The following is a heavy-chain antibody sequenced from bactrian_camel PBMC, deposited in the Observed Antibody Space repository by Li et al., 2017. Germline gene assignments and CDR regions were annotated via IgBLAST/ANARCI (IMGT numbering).Heavy chain of an antibody. CDR3: AAGSLRFCALARHLYNY. Sequence: VQLVESGGGSVQVGGSLRLSCRASGDTVGKIYMAWFRQAPGKEREGVAAIDRAGSPTYTYSVMGRFTISRDNAKNTPYLQMDSLKPEDTAMYYCAAGSLRFCALARHLYNYLGQGTQVTVS. V-gene: IGHV3S53*01. CDR2: IDRAGSP. CDR1: GDTVGKIY. D-gene: IGHD1*01. J-gene: IGHJ4*01.